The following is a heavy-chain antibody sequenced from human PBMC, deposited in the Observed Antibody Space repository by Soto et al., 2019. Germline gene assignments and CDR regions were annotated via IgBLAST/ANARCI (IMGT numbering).Heavy chain of an antibody. CDR1: GLTFASYS. V-gene: IGHV3-48*02. CDR3: ARDRGYTYGFDF. CDR2: IHSSSSTI. J-gene: IGHJ4*02. Sequence: GGSLRLSCAASGLTFASYSMNWVRQAPGKGLEWVSFIHSSSSTIYYADSVKGRFTISRDNAKNSLYLQMNSLRDEDTAVYYCARDRGYTYGFDFWGQGALVTVSS. D-gene: IGHD5-18*01.